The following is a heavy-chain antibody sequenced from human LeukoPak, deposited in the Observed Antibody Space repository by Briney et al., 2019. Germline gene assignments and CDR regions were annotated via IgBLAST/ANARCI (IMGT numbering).Heavy chain of an antibody. J-gene: IGHJ4*02. CDR3: ARGGFDY. D-gene: IGHD3-10*01. CDR1: GFTFSDHY. CDR2: TRNKANSYTT. Sequence: GGSLRLSRAASGFTFSDHYMDWVRQAPGKGLEWVGRTRNKANSYTTEYAASVKGRFTISRDDSKNSLYLQMNSLKTEDTAVYYCARGGFDYWGQGTQVTVSS. V-gene: IGHV3-72*01.